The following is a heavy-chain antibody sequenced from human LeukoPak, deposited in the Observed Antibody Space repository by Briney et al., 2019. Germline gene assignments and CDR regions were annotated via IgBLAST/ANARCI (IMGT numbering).Heavy chain of an antibody. Sequence: GGSLRLSCAASGFTSTNYAMNWVRQAPGKGLEWVANIKQDGSEKYYVDSVKGRFTISRDNAKNSLYLQMNSLRAEDTAVYDCAIEGVYDSCGYYYYYYMDVWGKPTTVTVPS. J-gene: IGHJ6*03. CDR2: IKQDGSEK. CDR1: GFTSTNYA. V-gene: IGHV3-7*01. CDR3: AIEGVYDSCGYYYYYYMDV. D-gene: IGHD3-22*01.